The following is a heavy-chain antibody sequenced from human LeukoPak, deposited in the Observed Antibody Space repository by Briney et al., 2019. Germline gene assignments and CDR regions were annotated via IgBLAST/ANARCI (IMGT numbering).Heavy chain of an antibody. CDR2: ISVVDGNA. J-gene: IGHJ4*02. Sequence: GGSLRLSCATSGFTFDAYAMNWVRQASGKGLEWVSGISVVDGNAYYADSVKGRFTISRDDSRNTLYLQMNSLRGDDTAVYYCAKDVGKWESLHFFDYWGQGTLVTVSS. V-gene: IGHV3-23*01. CDR1: GFTFDAYA. CDR3: AKDVGKWESLHFFDY. D-gene: IGHD1-26*01.